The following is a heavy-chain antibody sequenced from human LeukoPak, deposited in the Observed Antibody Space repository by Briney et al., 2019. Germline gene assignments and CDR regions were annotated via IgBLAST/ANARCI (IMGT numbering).Heavy chain of an antibody. D-gene: IGHD6-19*01. CDR1: GDSVSSNSAA. CDR3: ARSLILYRIAVAGTDAFDI. V-gene: IGHV6-1*01. Sequence: SQTPSLTCAISGDSVSSNSAAWNWIRQSPSRGLEWLGRTYYRSKWYNDYAVSVKSRITINPDTSKNRFSLQLNSVTPEDTAVYYCARSLILYRIAVAGTDAFDIWGQGTMVTVSS. J-gene: IGHJ3*02. CDR2: TYYRSKWYN.